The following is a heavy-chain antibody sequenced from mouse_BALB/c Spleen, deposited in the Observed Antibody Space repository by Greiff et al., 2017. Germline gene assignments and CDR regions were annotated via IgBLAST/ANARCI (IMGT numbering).Heavy chain of an antibody. CDR1: GYTFTSYY. Sequence: LVESGAELVKPGASVKLSCKASGYTFTSYYMYWVKQRPGQGLEWIGEINPSNGGTNFNEKFKSKATLTVDKSSSTAYMQLSSLTSEDSAVYYCTRWDYGNYFDYWGQGTTLTVSS. CDR3: TRWDYGNYFDY. D-gene: IGHD2-1*01. V-gene: IGHV1S81*02. J-gene: IGHJ2*01. CDR2: INPSNGGT.